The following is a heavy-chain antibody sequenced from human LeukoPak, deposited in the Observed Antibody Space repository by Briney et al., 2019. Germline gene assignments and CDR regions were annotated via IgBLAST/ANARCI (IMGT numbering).Heavy chain of an antibody. CDR3: ARHTSREAFDI. CDR2: IYNSGGT. CDR1: GLTVSNNY. V-gene: IGHV3-53*01. Sequence: GGSLRLSCAASGLTVSNNYMSWVRQAPGKGLEWVSVIYNSGGTSYADSVKGRFTISRDNSKNTLYLQMNSLRAEDTAVYYCARHTSREAFDIWGQGTMVTVSS. J-gene: IGHJ3*02. D-gene: IGHD1-26*01.